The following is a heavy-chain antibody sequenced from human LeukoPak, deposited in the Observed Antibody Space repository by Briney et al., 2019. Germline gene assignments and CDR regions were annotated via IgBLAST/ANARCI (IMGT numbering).Heavy chain of an antibody. CDR3: AKDSTQTVLLWFGEFPYGMDV. CDR2: ITGPGEGT. J-gene: IGHJ6*02. CDR1: GFTFRSYA. Sequence: QPGGSLTLSCAASGFTFRSYAMSWVRQVPGKGLEWVSAITGPGEGTHHADSVRGRFTTHRDNSKNTLYLQMNSLRAEDTAVYYCAKDSTQTVLLWFGEFPYGMDVWGQGTTVTVSS. V-gene: IGHV3-23*01. D-gene: IGHD3-10*01.